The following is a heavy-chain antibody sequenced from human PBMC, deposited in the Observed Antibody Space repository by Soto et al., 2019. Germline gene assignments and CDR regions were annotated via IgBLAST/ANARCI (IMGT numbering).Heavy chain of an antibody. V-gene: IGHV4-4*02. CDR1: GDSVTSNVW. CDR3: ARDAAVPGESDRFDY. D-gene: IGHD6-19*01. Sequence: QVQLQESGPGLVKPSGTLSLTCAVSGDSVTSNVWWSWVRQSPGKGLEWIGEDYHNGLTNYSPSLWSRVSMSVDTSRNEFSLKMTSLTAADTAIYYCARDAAVPGESDRFDYLGQGTLVTVSS. J-gene: IGHJ4*02. CDR2: DYHNGLT.